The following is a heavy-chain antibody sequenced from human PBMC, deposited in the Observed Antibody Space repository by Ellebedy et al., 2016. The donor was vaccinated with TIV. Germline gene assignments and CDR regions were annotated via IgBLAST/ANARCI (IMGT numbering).Heavy chain of an antibody. J-gene: IGHJ2*01. CDR1: GGSISSYY. CDR2: IYYSGST. CDR3: ARDRANTMVRGVKVGWYFDL. D-gene: IGHD3-10*01. V-gene: IGHV4-59*12. Sequence: SETLSLXXTVSGGSISSYYWSWIRQPPGKGLEWIGYIYYSGSTNYNPSLKSRVTISVDTSKNQFSLKLSSVTAADTAVYYCARDRANTMVRGVKVGWYFDLWGRGTLVTVSS.